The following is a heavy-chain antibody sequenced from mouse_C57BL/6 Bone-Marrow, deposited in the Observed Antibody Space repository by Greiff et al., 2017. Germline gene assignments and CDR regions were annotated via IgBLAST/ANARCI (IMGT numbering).Heavy chain of an antibody. CDR3: TTSGKDY. V-gene: IGHV14-4*01. CDR1: GFNIKDDY. Sequence: VQLQQSGAELVRPGASVKLSCTASGFNIKDDYMHWVKQRPEQGLEWIGWIDPENGDTEYASKFQGKATITAETSSNTAYLQLSSLTSEDTAVYYCTTSGKDYWGQGTTLTVSS. CDR2: IDPENGDT. D-gene: IGHD3-1*01. J-gene: IGHJ2*01.